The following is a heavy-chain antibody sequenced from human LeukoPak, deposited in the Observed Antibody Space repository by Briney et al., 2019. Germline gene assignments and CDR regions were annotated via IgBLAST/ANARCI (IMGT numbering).Heavy chain of an antibody. J-gene: IGHJ6*02. CDR1: GFTFSSYW. CDR3: ARVRAHPYNWNYAYYYYGMDV. D-gene: IGHD1-7*01. Sequence: GGSLRLSCAASGFTFSSYWMHWVRQAPGKGLVWVSRINSDGSSTSYADSVKGRFTISRDNAKNTLYLQMNSLRAEDTAVYYCARVRAHPYNWNYAYYYYGMDVWGQGTTVTVSS. CDR2: INSDGSST. V-gene: IGHV3-74*01.